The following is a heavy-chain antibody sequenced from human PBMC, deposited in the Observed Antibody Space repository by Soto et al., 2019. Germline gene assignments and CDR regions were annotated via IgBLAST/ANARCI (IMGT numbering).Heavy chain of an antibody. Sequence: EASVKVSCKASGYTFTGYYMHWVRQAPGQGLEWMGWINPNSGGTNYAQKFQGWVTMTRDTSISTAYMELSRLRSDDTAVYYCAREQGSSRYCSSTSCYVYYYGMDVWGQGTTVTVSS. J-gene: IGHJ6*02. V-gene: IGHV1-2*04. CDR3: AREQGSSRYCSSTSCYVYYYGMDV. CDR1: GYTFTGYY. CDR2: INPNSGGT. D-gene: IGHD2-2*01.